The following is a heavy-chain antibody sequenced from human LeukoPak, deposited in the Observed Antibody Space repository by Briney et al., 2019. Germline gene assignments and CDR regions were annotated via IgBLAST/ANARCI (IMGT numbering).Heavy chain of an antibody. Sequence: PGRSLRLSCAASGFTFSSYGMHWVRQAPGKGPEWVAVIWYDGSNKYYADSVKGRFTISRDNSKNTLYLQMNSLRAEDTAVYYCARDGWRHCSSTSCYDYYGMDVWGQGTTVTVSS. CDR2: IWYDGSNK. CDR3: ARDGWRHCSSTSCYDYYGMDV. J-gene: IGHJ6*02. V-gene: IGHV3-33*01. D-gene: IGHD2-2*01. CDR1: GFTFSSYG.